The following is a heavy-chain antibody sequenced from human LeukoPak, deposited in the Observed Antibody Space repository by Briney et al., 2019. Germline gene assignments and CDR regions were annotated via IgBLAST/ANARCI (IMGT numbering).Heavy chain of an antibody. V-gene: IGHV3-21*01. D-gene: IGHD2-2*01. Sequence: GGSLRLSCAASGFTFSSYAMSWVRQAPGEGLEWVSSISSSSSYIYYADSVKGRFTISRDNAKNSLYLQMNSLRAEDTAVYYCASVPLGHRGYFDYWGQGTLVTVSS. CDR2: ISSSSSYI. CDR1: GFTFSSYA. J-gene: IGHJ4*02. CDR3: ASVPLGHRGYFDY.